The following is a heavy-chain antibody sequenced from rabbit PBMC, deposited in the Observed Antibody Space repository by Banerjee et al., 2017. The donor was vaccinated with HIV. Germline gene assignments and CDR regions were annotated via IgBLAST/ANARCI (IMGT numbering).Heavy chain of an antibody. D-gene: IGHD7-1*01. CDR3: ARSGTIIYAGYAVAPYYFNL. CDR2: IYAGSSGSS. CDR1: GLDFSSSYW. J-gene: IGHJ4*01. Sequence: QEQLEESGGDLVKPEGSLTLTCTASGLDFSSSYWICWVRQAPGKGLEWIACIYAGSSGSSYYASWAKGRFTISKTSSTTVTLQMTSLTAADTATYFCARSGTIIYAGYAVAPYYFNLWGPGTLVTVS. V-gene: IGHV1S45*01.